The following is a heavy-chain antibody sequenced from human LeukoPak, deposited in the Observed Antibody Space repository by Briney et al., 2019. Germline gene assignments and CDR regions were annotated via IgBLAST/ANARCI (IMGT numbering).Heavy chain of an antibody. CDR2: IYYSGST. Sequence: SETLSLTCIVSGGSISSGDYYWSWIRQPPGKGLEWIGYIYYSGSTYYNPSLKSRITMSVDTSKNQFSLKLSSVTAADTAVYYCTTHSSSYSYFDYWGQGTLVTVSS. CDR3: TTHSSSYSYFDY. CDR1: GGSISSGDYY. V-gene: IGHV4-30-4*01. J-gene: IGHJ4*02. D-gene: IGHD3-22*01.